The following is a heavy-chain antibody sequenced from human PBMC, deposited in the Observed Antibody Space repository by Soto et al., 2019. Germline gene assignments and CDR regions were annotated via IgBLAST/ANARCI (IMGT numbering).Heavy chain of an antibody. CDR2: MNPNSGNT. Sequence: QVQLVQSGAAVKKPGASVKVSCKASGYTFPSYDLNWVRQATGQGLEWMGWMNPNSGNTGYAQKFQGRVTMTRNTSISTAYMELSSLRSEDTAVYYCARRYSSSSIFFFDYWGQGTLVTVSS. D-gene: IGHD6-6*01. J-gene: IGHJ4*02. CDR1: GYTFPSYD. CDR3: ARRYSSSSIFFFDY. V-gene: IGHV1-8*01.